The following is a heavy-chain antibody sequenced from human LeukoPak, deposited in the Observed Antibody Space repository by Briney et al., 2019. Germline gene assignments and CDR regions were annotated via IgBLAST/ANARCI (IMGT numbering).Heavy chain of an antibody. Sequence: PGRSLRLSCAASGFTFDDHAMHWVRQAPGKGLEWVSGISWNSGSIGYADSVKGRFTISRDNAKKSLYLQMNSLRAEDTALYYCAKGRSYGSGNYHTTFEDYWGQGTLVTVSS. V-gene: IGHV3-9*01. J-gene: IGHJ4*02. CDR3: AKGRSYGSGNYHTTFEDY. CDR1: GFTFDDHA. D-gene: IGHD3-10*01. CDR2: ISWNSGSI.